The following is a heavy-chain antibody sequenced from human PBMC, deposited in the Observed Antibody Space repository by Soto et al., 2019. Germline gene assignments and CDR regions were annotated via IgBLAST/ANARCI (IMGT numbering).Heavy chain of an antibody. CDR3: AKVSSSWYAGFFDR. Sequence: EVQLLESGGGLVQPGGSLRLSCTASGFTFSSHAMTWVRQAPGKGLEWVSGLSDSGGSTYYADSVKGRFTISRDNSMNTLYLQMNTLRAEDAAVYYCAKVSSSWYAGFFDRWGQGTLVTVSS. J-gene: IGHJ4*02. CDR1: GFTFSSHA. D-gene: IGHD6-13*01. V-gene: IGHV3-23*01. CDR2: LSDSGGST.